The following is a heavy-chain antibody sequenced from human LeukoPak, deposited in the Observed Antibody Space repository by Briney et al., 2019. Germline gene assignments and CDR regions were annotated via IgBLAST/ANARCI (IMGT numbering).Heavy chain of an antibody. CDR1: GFTFGDYA. CDR2: MSWNSGSI. V-gene: IGHV3-9*01. D-gene: IGHD2-8*01. J-gene: IGHJ4*01. Sequence: PGRSLRLSCAASGFTFGDYAMHWVRQAPGKGLEWVSGMSWNSGSIGYADSVKGRFTISRDNAKNSLYLQMNSLRAEDTAVYHCAKLGLGYCTNGVCYIGYFDYWGQEPWSPSPQ. CDR3: AKLGLGYCTNGVCYIGYFDY.